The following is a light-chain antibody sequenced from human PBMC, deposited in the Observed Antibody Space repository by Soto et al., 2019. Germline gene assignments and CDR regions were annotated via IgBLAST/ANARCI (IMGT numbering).Light chain of an antibody. Sequence: QSALTQPPSASGSPGQSVTISCTGTSSDVGGYNYVSWYQQHPGKAPKLIIYEVNKRPSGVPDRFSGSKSGNTASLTVSGLQAEDGADYYCCSYAGSPYVFGTGTKLTVL. J-gene: IGLJ1*01. CDR1: SSDVGGYNY. V-gene: IGLV2-8*01. CDR3: CSYAGSPYV. CDR2: EVN.